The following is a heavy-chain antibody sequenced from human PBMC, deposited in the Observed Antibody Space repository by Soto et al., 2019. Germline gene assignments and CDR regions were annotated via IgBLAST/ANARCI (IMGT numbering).Heavy chain of an antibody. J-gene: IGHJ4*02. CDR3: ARGPNSDC. CDR2: IYSGGNP. Sequence: EERLVQSGGGLVQPGVALRLSCAASGFSVGGNYMSWVRQAPGKGLELVSLIYSGGNPFYADSMKGRFTLSRDNSNNMLYLQMDSLRAEDTAVYYCARGPNSDCWGQGTLVIVSS. V-gene: IGHV3-53*01. D-gene: IGHD2-21*01. CDR1: GFSVGGNY.